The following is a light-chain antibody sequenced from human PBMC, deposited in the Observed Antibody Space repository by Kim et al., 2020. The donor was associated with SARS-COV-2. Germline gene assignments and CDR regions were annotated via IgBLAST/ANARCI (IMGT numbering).Light chain of an antibody. CDR1: SLRNYY. J-gene: IGLJ2*01. CDR3: HSWDSSGDHL. CDR2: NKK. Sequence: SSELTQDPAVSVALGQTVKITCQGDSLRNYYINWYQQKPGQAPVLVIYNKKDRPSGIPDRFSGSNSGNTASLTITGTQAEDEADYYCHSWDSSGDHLFGG. V-gene: IGLV3-19*01.